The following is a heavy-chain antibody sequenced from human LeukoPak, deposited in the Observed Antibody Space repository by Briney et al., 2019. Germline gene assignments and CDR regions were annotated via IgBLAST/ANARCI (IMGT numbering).Heavy chain of an antibody. D-gene: IGHD2-2*02. J-gene: IGHJ5*02. CDR1: GGSISSYY. Sequence: PSETLSLTCTVSGGSISSYYWSWIRQPAGKGLERIGRIYTSGSTNYNPSLKSRVTMSVDTSKNQFSLKLSSVTAADTAVYYCASLHCSSTSCYNNWFDPWGQGTLVTVSS. V-gene: IGHV4-4*07. CDR3: ASLHCSSTSCYNNWFDP. CDR2: IYTSGST.